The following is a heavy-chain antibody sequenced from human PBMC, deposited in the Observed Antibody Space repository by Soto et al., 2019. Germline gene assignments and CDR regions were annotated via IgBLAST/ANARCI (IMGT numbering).Heavy chain of an antibody. CDR3: VKVVSLGKYYDY. D-gene: IGHD3-10*01. CDR2: ISSNVVGT. V-gene: IGHV3-64D*06. CDR1: GFSFSNYA. Sequence: GGSLRLSCSASGFSFSNYAMHWVRQAPGKGLEYVSGISSNVVGTYYADSVKGRFTISRDNSKNTLYLQMNSLRAEDTAVYYCVKVVSLGKYYDYWGQGTLVTVSS. J-gene: IGHJ4*02.